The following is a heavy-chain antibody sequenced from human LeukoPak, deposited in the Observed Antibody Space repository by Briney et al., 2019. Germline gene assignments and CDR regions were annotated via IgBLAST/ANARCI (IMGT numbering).Heavy chain of an antibody. CDR3: ASATRTMIRPLDYYYYMDV. D-gene: IGHD3-16*01. CDR1: GGSISGYH. CDR2: IYYSGST. Sequence: PSETLSLTCNVSGGSISGYHWSWIRQPPGKGLEWLGYIYYSGSTYYNPSLKSRVTISGDTSKKQFSLKLSSVTAADTAVYYCASATRTMIRPLDYYYYMDVWGKGTTVTVSS. J-gene: IGHJ6*03. V-gene: IGHV4-59*01.